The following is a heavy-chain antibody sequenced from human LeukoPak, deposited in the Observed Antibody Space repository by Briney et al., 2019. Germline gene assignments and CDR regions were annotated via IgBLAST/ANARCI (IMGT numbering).Heavy chain of an antibody. D-gene: IGHD6-13*01. CDR3: ARAPGGQLVSIYFDY. CDR2: INPSGGST. Sequence: GASVKVSCKASGYTFTSYYMHWVRQAPGQGLEWMGIINPSGGSTSYAQKFQGRVTMTRDTSTSTVYMELSSLRSEDTAVYYCARAPGGQLVSIYFDYWGQGTLVTVSS. CDR1: GYTFTSYY. V-gene: IGHV1-46*01. J-gene: IGHJ4*02.